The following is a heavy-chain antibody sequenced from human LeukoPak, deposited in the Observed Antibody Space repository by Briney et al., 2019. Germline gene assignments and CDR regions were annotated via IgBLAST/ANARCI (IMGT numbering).Heavy chain of an antibody. CDR3: ARDGRLLNYNMDV. Sequence: GGSLRLSCAASGFTLSGYSMNWVRQAPGKGLEWVSSICSSSSYIYYADSVKGRFTISRDNAKKSMYLQMNSLRAEDTAVYYCARDGRLLNYNMDVWGKGTTVTVSS. D-gene: IGHD2-15*01. CDR1: GFTLSGYS. V-gene: IGHV3-21*01. CDR2: ICSSSSYI. J-gene: IGHJ6*03.